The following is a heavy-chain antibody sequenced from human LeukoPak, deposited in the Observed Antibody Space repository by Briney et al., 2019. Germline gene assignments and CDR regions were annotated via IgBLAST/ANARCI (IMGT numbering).Heavy chain of an antibody. D-gene: IGHD2-21*02. J-gene: IGHJ6*02. CDR3: ARVVLVTAIRFYYYGMDV. CDR1: GYTFTSYD. Sequence: ASVKVSCKASGYTFTSYDINWVRQATGQGLEWMGWMNPNSGNTGYAQKFQGRVTMTRNTSISTAYMELSSLRSEDTAVYYCARVVLVTAIRFYYYGMDVWGQGTTVTVSS. V-gene: IGHV1-8*01. CDR2: MNPNSGNT.